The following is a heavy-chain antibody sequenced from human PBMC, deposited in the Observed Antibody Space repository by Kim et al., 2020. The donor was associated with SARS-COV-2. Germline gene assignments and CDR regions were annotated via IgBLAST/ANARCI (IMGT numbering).Heavy chain of an antibody. V-gene: IGHV1-46*01. CDR3: ARDGVEHYDILTGFPRIPVPSMNY. CDR1: GYTFTSYY. J-gene: IGHJ4*02. Sequence: ASVKVSCKASGYTFTSYYMHWVRQAPGQGLEWMGIINPSGGSTSYAQKFQGRVTMTRDTSTSTVYMELSSLRSEDTAVYYCARDGVEHYDILTGFPRIPVPSMNYWGQGTLVTVSS. D-gene: IGHD3-9*01. CDR2: INPSGGST.